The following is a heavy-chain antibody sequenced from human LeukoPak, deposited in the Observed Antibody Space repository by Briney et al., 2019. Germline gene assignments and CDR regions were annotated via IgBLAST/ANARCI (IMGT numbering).Heavy chain of an antibody. CDR2: IYNSGST. J-gene: IGHJ6*03. D-gene: IGHD4-17*01. CDR3: ARGGPYYGDGYYYYMDV. CDR1: DGSISSYY. Sequence: PSETLSLTCTVSDGSISSYYWSWIRQPPGKGLEWIGYIYNSGSTNYNPSLKSRVTISVDTSKKQFSLKLSSVTAADTAVYYCARGGPYYGDGYYYYMDVWGKGTTVTVSS. V-gene: IGHV4-59*12.